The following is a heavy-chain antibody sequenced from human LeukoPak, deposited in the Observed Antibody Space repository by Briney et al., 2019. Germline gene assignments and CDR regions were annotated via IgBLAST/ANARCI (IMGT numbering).Heavy chain of an antibody. CDR3: ARDLWLQSQRYFDY. D-gene: IGHD5-24*01. Sequence: GGSLRLSCAASDFNFITYAMSWVRQAPGKGLEWVSIISGGGDVTHYADSVKGRFTISRDNAKKSLYLQLNSLRAEDTAVYYCARDLWLQSQRYFDYWGQGTLVTVSS. CDR1: DFNFITYA. V-gene: IGHV3-23*01. CDR2: ISGGGDVT. J-gene: IGHJ4*02.